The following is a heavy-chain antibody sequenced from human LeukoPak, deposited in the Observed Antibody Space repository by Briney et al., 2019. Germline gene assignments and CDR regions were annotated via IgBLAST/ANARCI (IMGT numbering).Heavy chain of an antibody. Sequence: GGSLRLSCAASGFTFSSYSMNWVRQAPGKGLEWVSSISSSSSYIYYADSVKGRFTISRDNAKNSLYLQMNSLRAEDTAVYYCARAENYDYGVWADDYYGMDVWGQGTTVTVSS. CDR3: ARAENYDYGVWADDYYGMDV. J-gene: IGHJ6*02. V-gene: IGHV3-21*01. CDR1: GFTFSSYS. D-gene: IGHD4-17*01. CDR2: ISSSSSYI.